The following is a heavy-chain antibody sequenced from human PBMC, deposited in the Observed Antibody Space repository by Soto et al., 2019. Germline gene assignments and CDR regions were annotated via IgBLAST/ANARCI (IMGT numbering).Heavy chain of an antibody. J-gene: IGHJ4*01. CDR1: GYTFTGYN. Sequence: PWASVKVSCKASGYTFTGYNMHWVRQAPGQGLEWVGWISAYNGNTNYAQKLQGRVTLTTDTSTSTVYMELSRLRSDDTALYYCARDGVAAGNINFDYWGQGTLVTVSS. CDR3: ARDGVAAGNINFDY. CDR2: ISAYNGNT. D-gene: IGHD6-19*01. V-gene: IGHV1-18*04.